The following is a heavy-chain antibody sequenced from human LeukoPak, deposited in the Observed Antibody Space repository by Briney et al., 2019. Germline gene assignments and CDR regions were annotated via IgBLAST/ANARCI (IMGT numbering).Heavy chain of an antibody. CDR2: IYYSGST. CDR1: GGSISSYY. D-gene: IGHD3-22*01. J-gene: IGHJ4*02. Sequence: PSETLSLTCTVSGGSISSYYWSWIRQPPGKGLEWIGYIYYSGSTNYNPSLKSRVTISVDTSKNQFSLKLSSVTAADTAVYYCARFRVENYYDSSGQYYFDYRGQGTLVTVSS. V-gene: IGHV4-59*01. CDR3: ARFRVENYYDSSGQYYFDY.